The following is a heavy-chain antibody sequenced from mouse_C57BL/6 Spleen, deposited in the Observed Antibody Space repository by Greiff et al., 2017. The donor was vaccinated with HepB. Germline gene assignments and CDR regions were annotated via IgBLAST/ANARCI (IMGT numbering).Heavy chain of an antibody. Sequence: EVQLQQSVAELVRPGASVKLSCTASGFNIKDYYMHWVKQRPEQGLEWIGRIDPEDGDTEYAPKFHGKATMTADTSSNTAYLQLSSLSSEDSDVYYCTFYDYGWAWFAYWGQGTLVTVSA. V-gene: IGHV14-1*01. CDR2: IDPEDGDT. CDR1: GFNIKDYY. D-gene: IGHD1-1*01. CDR3: TFYDYGWAWFAY. J-gene: IGHJ3*01.